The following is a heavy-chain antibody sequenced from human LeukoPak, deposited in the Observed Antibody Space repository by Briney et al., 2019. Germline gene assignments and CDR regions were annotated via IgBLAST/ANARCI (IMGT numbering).Heavy chain of an antibody. Sequence: GGSLRLSCAASGFTFSNYWIHWVRQAPGKGLEWVSYISSSGTTIYYADSVKGRFTISRDNAKNSLYLQMNSLRAEDTAVYYCARVSGSTAGHVFDYWGQGTLVTVSS. CDR3: ARVSGSTAGHVFDY. V-gene: IGHV3-48*04. CDR1: GFTFSNYW. J-gene: IGHJ4*02. CDR2: ISSSGTTI. D-gene: IGHD6-13*01.